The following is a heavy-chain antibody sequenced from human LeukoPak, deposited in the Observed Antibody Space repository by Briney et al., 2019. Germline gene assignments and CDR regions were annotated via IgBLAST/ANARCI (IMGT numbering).Heavy chain of an antibody. CDR3: ARESERGYSYGYALDY. J-gene: IGHJ4*02. V-gene: IGHV1-46*01. CDR1: GYTFTSYY. D-gene: IGHD5-18*01. CDR2: INPSGGST. Sequence: GASVKVSCKASGYTFTSYYMHWVRQAPGQGLEWMGIINPSGGSTSYAQKFQGRVTMTRDTSTSTVCMELSSLRSEDTAVYYCARESERGYSYGYALDYWGQGTPVTVSS.